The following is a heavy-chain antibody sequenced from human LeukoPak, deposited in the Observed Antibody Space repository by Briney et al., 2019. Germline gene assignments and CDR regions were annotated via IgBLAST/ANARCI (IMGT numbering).Heavy chain of an antibody. CDR1: GFTFSSYA. D-gene: IGHD1-20*01. CDR2: ISYDGSNK. J-gene: IGHJ3*02. Sequence: GGSLRLSCAASGFTFSSYAMHWVRQAPGKGLEWVAVISYDGSNKYYADSVKGRFTISRDNSKNTLYLQMNSLRAEDTAVYYCARAEYNWNDPDAFDIWGQGTMVTVSS. V-gene: IGHV3-30*04. CDR3: ARAEYNWNDPDAFDI.